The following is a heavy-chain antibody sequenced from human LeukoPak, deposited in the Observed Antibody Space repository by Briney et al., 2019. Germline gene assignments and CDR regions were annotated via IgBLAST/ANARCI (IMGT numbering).Heavy chain of an antibody. CDR1: GFTFSDYY. CDR3: ARSDPSMIVDAFDI. Sequence: PGGSLRLSCAASGFTFSDYYMSWIRQAPGKGLEWVSYISSSGSTIYYADSVKGRFTISRDNAKNSLYLQMNSLRAEDTAVYYCARSDPSMIVDAFDIWGQGTRVTVSS. CDR2: ISSSGSTI. J-gene: IGHJ3*02. D-gene: IGHD3-22*01. V-gene: IGHV3-11*04.